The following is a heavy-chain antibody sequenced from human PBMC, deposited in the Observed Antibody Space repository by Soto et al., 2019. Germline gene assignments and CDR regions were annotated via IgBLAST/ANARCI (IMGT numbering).Heavy chain of an antibody. J-gene: IGHJ6*03. CDR3: AKDRVDIVVVPAAADLPYYYYMDV. V-gene: IGHV3-23*01. CDR2: ISGSGGST. CDR1: GFTFSSYA. D-gene: IGHD2-2*03. Sequence: GGSLRLSCAASGFTFSSYAMSWVRQAPGKGLEWVSAISGSGGSTHYADSVKGRFTISRDNSKNTLYLQMNSLRAEDTAVYYCAKDRVDIVVVPAAADLPYYYYMDVWGKGTTVTVSS.